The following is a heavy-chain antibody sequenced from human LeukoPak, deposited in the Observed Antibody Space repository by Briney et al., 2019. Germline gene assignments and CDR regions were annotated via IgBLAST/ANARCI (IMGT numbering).Heavy chain of an antibody. CDR1: GFIFSDYY. CDR3: AKNRAPGYSSADY. D-gene: IGHD5-18*01. CDR2: ISGSGNTI. J-gene: IGHJ4*02. Sequence: TGGSLRLSCAASGFIFSDYYMNWIRQAPGKGLEWVSYISGSGNTIYYADSVRGRFTISRDNAKNSLYLQMNSLRAEDTAVYYCAKNRAPGYSSADYWGQGTLVTVSS. V-gene: IGHV3-11*01.